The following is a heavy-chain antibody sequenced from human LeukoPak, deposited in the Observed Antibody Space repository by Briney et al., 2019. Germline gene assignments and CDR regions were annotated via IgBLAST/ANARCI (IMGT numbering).Heavy chain of an antibody. V-gene: IGHV3-53*01. CDR1: GFTVSKNY. Sequence: GGSLRLSCAAPGFTVSKNYMSWVRQAPRKGLESVSVIYSVGSTYYADSVRGRFTISTDNSKNTLYLQMNSLRVEDTAVYYCARVWGHWGQGTLVTVSS. CDR3: ARVWGH. CDR2: IYSVGST. J-gene: IGHJ4*02. D-gene: IGHD7-27*01.